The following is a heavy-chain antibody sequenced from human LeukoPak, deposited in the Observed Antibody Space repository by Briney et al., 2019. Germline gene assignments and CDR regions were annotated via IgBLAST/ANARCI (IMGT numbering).Heavy chain of an antibody. Sequence: GGSLRLSSAASGFTFSSYAMSWVRQAPGKGLEWVSGISTSGGSTYYADSVKGRFTISIDKSKNTLYLQMNSLRAEDTAVYYCAKGSSGWYGEGVDYWGQGTLVTVSS. CDR3: AKGSSGWYGEGVDY. D-gene: IGHD6-19*01. J-gene: IGHJ4*02. V-gene: IGHV3-23*01. CDR2: ISTSGGST. CDR1: GFTFSSYA.